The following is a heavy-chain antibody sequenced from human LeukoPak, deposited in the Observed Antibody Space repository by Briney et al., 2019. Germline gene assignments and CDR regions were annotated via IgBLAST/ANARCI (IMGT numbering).Heavy chain of an antibody. CDR3: ARDAGNSGYDLLDF. CDR2: MRQDGSEK. Sequence: GGSLRLSCAASGFTFSNFWMTCVRQAPGKGLEWVANMRQDGSEKFYVDSVKGRFTISRDNAKSSLYLQMNSLRVEDTAVYYCARDAGNSGYDLLDFWGQGTLVTVSS. D-gene: IGHD5-12*01. V-gene: IGHV3-7*04. CDR1: GFTFSNFW. J-gene: IGHJ4*02.